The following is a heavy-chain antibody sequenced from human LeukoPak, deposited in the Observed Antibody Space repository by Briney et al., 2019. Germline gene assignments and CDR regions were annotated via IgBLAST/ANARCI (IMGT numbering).Heavy chain of an antibody. D-gene: IGHD4-17*01. V-gene: IGHV3-23*01. CDR3: ARDRFHYGEYEKTFDY. CDR2: IIGSGSST. J-gene: IGHJ4*02. CDR1: GFTFSSYG. Sequence: GGSLRLSCAASGFTFSSYGMSWVRQAPGKGLQWVSVIIGSGSSTYYADSVKGRFTISRDNGKNSLYLQMNSLRAEDTAVYYCARDRFHYGEYEKTFDYWGQGTLVTVSS.